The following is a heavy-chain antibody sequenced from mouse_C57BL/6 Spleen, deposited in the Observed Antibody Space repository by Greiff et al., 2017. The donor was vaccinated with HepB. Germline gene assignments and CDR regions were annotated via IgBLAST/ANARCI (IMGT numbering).Heavy chain of an antibody. Sequence: EVKLQESGGGLVKPGGSLKLSCAASGFTFSDYGMHWVRQAPEKGLEWVAYISSGSSTIYYADTVKGRFTISRDNAKNTLFLQMTSLRSEDTAMYYCARGGSHFSNPDYWGQGTTLTVSS. CDR3: ARGGSHFSNPDY. V-gene: IGHV5-17*01. J-gene: IGHJ2*01. D-gene: IGHD1-1*02. CDR2: ISSGSSTI. CDR1: GFTFSDYG.